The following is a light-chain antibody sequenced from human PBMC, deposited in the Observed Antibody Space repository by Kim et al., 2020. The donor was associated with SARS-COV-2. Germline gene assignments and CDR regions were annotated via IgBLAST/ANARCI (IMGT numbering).Light chain of an antibody. J-gene: IGKJ3*01. CDR2: AAS. CDR3: QQSYIPPFT. V-gene: IGKV1-39*01. CDR1: QSISSH. Sequence: DIQMTQSPSSLSASVGDRVTITCRTTQSISSHLNWYQQKPGRAPKLLISAASTLQGGVPSRFSGSGSETDFTLTISSLQPEDFATYLCQQSYIPPFTFGPGTTVDIK.